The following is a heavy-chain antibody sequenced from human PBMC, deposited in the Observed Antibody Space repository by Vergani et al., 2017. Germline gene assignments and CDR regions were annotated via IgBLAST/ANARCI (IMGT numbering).Heavy chain of an antibody. D-gene: IGHD2-21*02. Sequence: QVQLVQSGAEVKKPGASVKVSCKASGYTFTSYDINWVRQATGQGLEWMGWMNPNSGGTNYAQKFQGRVTMTRDTYISTAYMELSRLRSDDTAVSYCARVVVTANYDYDDGMDVWGQGP. J-gene: IGHJ6*02. CDR3: ARVVVTANYDYDDGMDV. CDR1: GYTFTSYD. V-gene: IGHV1-2*02. CDR2: MNPNSGGT.